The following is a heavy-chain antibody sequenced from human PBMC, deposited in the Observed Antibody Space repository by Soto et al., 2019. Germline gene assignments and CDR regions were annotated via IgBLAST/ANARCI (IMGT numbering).Heavy chain of an antibody. V-gene: IGHV1-2*04. Sequence: QERLVQSGAEVKSPGAAVKVSCKAAGYTFTGYYIHWVRQAPGQGLEWMGWINPNTGGANIAQKFQGYVTLTRDPSITTTYMEVNRLTSNDTAVYYCARDYYDVSASSGLEIWGQGTMVTVAS. J-gene: IGHJ3*01. CDR2: INPNTGGA. CDR3: ARDYYDVSASSGLEI. CDR1: GYTFTGYY. D-gene: IGHD3-16*01.